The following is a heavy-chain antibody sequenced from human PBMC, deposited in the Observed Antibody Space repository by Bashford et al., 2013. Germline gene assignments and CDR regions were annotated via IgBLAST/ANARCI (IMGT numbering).Heavy chain of an antibody. CDR3: AKRLESSSTLGAFDL. Sequence: VRQAPGKGLEWVSGISASGNSTYYSDSVRGRFAISRDNSKNTLNLQMISLRVDDTAVYYCAKRLESSSTLGAFDLWGRGTMVTVSS. CDR2: ISASGNST. J-gene: IGHJ3*01. V-gene: IGHV3-23*01. D-gene: IGHD2-2*01.